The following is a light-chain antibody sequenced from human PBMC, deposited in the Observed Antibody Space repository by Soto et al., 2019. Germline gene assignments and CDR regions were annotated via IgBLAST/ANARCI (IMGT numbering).Light chain of an antibody. CDR2: GAS. J-gene: IGKJ1*01. Sequence: EIVLTQSPGTLSLSPGESATLSCRASQSVSSSYLAWYQQKPGQAPRLLIYGASSRATGIPDRFSGSGSGTDFTLTISRMETEDFAVYYCQQYCSSPRTFGKGTNVEIK. CDR3: QQYCSSPRT. V-gene: IGKV3-20*01. CDR1: QSVSSSY.